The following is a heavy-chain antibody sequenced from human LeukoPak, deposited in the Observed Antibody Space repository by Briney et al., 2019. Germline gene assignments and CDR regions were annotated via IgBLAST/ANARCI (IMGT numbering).Heavy chain of an antibody. CDR3: ARGVGRSPRSNWFDP. V-gene: IGHV4-30-2*01. D-gene: IGHD3-16*01. CDR2: IYHSGST. CDR1: GGSISSGGYS. Sequence: SSETLSLTCAVSGGSISSGGYSWSWIRQPPGKGLEWIGYIYHSGSTYYNPSLKSRVTISVDRSKNQFSLKLSSVTAADTAVYYCARGVGRSPRSNWFDPWGQGTLVTVSS. J-gene: IGHJ5*02.